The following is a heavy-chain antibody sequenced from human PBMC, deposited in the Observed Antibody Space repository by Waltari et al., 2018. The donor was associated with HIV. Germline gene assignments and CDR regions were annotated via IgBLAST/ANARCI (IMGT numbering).Heavy chain of an antibody. J-gene: IGHJ4*01. CDR2: IFTSGSA. CDR1: GDFDSTCY. V-gene: IGHV4-4*07. CDR3: ARYYYDHSGLAD. Sequence: LQLLQSGPGLVKPSETLSPTCPVSGDFDSTCYWTWFRQPAGKGLEWIGRIFTSGSANYNPSLMSRVTLSLDKSKNQFSLKLSSVTAADSAVYYCARYYYDHSGLADWGQGTLVTVSS. D-gene: IGHD3-22*01.